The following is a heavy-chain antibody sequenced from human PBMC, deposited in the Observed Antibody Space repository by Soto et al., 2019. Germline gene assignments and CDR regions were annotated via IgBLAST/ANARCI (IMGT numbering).Heavy chain of an antibody. CDR2: INAGNGNT. CDR1: GYTFTSYA. CDR3: ARDWGSSSDEENYYMDV. Sequence: GASVKVSCKASGYTFTSYAMHWVRQAPGQRLEWMGWINAGNGNTKYSQKFQGRVTITRDTSASTAYMELSSLRSEDTAVYYCARDWGSSSDEENYYMDVWGKGTTVTVSS. V-gene: IGHV1-3*01. D-gene: IGHD6-6*01. J-gene: IGHJ6*03.